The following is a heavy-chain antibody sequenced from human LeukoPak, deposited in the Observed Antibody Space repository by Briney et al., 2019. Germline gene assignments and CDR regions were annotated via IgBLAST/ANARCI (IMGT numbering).Heavy chain of an antibody. CDR2: ISGSGGST. CDR3: AKPDGYSYGPNLYYFDY. V-gene: IGHV3-23*01. CDR1: GFTFSSYG. D-gene: IGHD5-18*01. Sequence: GGSLRLSCAASGFTFSSYGMSWVRQAPGKGLEWVSAISGSGGSTYYADSVKGRFTISRDNSKNTLYLQMNSLRAEDTAVYYCAKPDGYSYGPNLYYFDYWGQGTLVTVSS. J-gene: IGHJ4*02.